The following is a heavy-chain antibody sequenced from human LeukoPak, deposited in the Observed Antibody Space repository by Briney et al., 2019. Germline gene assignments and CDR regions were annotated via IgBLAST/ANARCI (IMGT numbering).Heavy chain of an antibody. D-gene: IGHD3-16*02. CDR1: GFTFTSHG. J-gene: IGHJ4*02. V-gene: IGHV3-30*18. CDR2: ISSDGRNR. CDR3: AKQSFRMVNYFDY. Sequence: GGSLRLSCAASGFTFTSHGVHWVRQAPGKGLEWVAVISSDGRNRYYADSVKGRFTISRDNSKNTVYLELNSLRAEDSAVYYCAKQSFRMVNYFDYWGQGTLVTVSS.